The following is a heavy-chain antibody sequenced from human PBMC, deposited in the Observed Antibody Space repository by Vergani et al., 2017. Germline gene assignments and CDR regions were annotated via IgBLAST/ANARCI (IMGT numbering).Heavy chain of an antibody. CDR3: ARDKVVGATTWDYYYGMDV. CDR1: GGTFSSYA. CDR2: IIPIFGTA. Sequence: QVQLVQSGAEVKKPGSSVKVSCKASGGTFSSYAISWVRQAPGQGLEWMGGIIPIFGTANYAQKFQGRVTITADESTSTAYMELSSLRSEDTAVYYCARDKVVGATTWDYYYGMDVWGQGTTVTVSS. J-gene: IGHJ6*02. V-gene: IGHV1-69*01. D-gene: IGHD1-26*01.